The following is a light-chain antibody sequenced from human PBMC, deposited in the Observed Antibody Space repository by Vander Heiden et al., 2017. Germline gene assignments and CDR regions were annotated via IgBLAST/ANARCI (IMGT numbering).Light chain of an antibody. Sequence: IVLPQPPAIVSLSPGERATLSCKASQSISNYLAWFQQKPGQAPRLLIYDASNRATGTPARFSGTGSGTDFSLTISSLEPEDFAIYYCQHRGSGPQFGRGTRLEI. J-gene: IGKJ5*01. CDR1: QSISNY. CDR3: QHRGSGPQ. V-gene: IGKV3-11*01. CDR2: DAS.